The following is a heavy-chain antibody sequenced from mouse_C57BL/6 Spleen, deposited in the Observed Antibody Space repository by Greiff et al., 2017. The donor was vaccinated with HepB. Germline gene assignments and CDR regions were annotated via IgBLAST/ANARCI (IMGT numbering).Heavy chain of an antibody. CDR2: IDPETGGT. D-gene: IGHD3-2*02. Sequence: QVQLQQSGAELVRPGASVTLSCKASGYTFTDYEMHWVKQTPVHGLEWIGAIDPETGGTAYNQKFKGKAILTADKSSSTAYRALRSLTSEDSAVYYCTRGADRSGYGDYWGQGTTLTVSS. J-gene: IGHJ2*01. CDR3: TRGADRSGYGDY. V-gene: IGHV1-15*01. CDR1: GYTFTDYE.